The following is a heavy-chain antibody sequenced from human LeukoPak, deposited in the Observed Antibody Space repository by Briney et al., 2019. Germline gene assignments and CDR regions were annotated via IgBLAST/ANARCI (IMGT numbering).Heavy chain of an antibody. V-gene: IGHV3-23*01. J-gene: IGHJ4*02. D-gene: IGHD1-26*01. CDR2: ISGSGGST. CDR1: GFTFSSYA. Sequence: GGSLRLFCAASGFTFSSYAMSLVRQAPGKGLEWVSAISGSGGSTYYADSVKGRFTISRDNSKNTLYLQMNSLRAEDTAVYYCAKDIDSGSYYDYWGQGTLVTVSS. CDR3: AKDIDSGSYYDY.